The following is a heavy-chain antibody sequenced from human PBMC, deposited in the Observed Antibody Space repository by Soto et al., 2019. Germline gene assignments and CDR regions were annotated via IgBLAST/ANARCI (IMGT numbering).Heavy chain of an antibody. D-gene: IGHD6-13*01. V-gene: IGHV4-31*03. CDR2: IYYSGST. J-gene: IGHJ4*02. CDR3: ARVVAAAGSFDY. Sequence: SETLSLTCTVSGGSISSGGYYWSWIRQHPGKGLEWIGYIYYSGSTYYNPSLKSRVTISVDTSKNQFSLKLSSVTAADTAVYYCARVVAAAGSFDYWGQGTLVTVSS. CDR1: GGSISSGGYY.